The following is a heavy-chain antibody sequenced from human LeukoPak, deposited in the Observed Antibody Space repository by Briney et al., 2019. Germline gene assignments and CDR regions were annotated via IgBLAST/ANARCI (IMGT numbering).Heavy chain of an antibody. CDR3: AREISYYDVLTGYYLGWFDP. V-gene: IGHV1-18*01. Sequence: ASVKVSCKASGYTFTSYGISWVRQAPGQGLAWMGWISAYNGNTNYAQKLQGRVTMTTDTSTSTAYMELRSLRSDDTAVYYCAREISYYDVLTGYYLGWFDPWGQGTLVTVSS. D-gene: IGHD3-9*01. CDR2: ISAYNGNT. J-gene: IGHJ5*02. CDR1: GYTFTSYG.